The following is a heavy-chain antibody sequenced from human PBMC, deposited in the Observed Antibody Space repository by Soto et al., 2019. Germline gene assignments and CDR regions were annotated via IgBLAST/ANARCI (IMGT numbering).Heavy chain of an antibody. V-gene: IGHV3-15*07. J-gene: IGHJ4*01. CDR3: TTDSYMTNIIVRFDY. Sequence: ETLSLTCAVYGGSFSGYYWNWVRQPPGKGLEWVGRVKSKTDGGTTDFAAPVKGRFAISRDDSKNMVYLEMNSLKTEDTAIYHRTTDSYMTNIIVRFDYWAMEPWSPSPQ. D-gene: IGHD4-17*01. CDR1: GGSFSGYY. CDR2: VKSKTDGGTT.